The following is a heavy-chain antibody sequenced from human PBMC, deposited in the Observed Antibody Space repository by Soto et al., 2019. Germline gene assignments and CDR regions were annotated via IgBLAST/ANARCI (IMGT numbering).Heavy chain of an antibody. CDR2: IIPIFGTA. J-gene: IGHJ6*02. CDR3: AREGCSSTRCYASDYYGMDV. Sequence: QVQLVQSGAEVKKPGSSVKVTCKASGGTLSSYAISWVRQAPGQRLEWMCGIIPIFGTANYAQKLQGRVTITADESTITAYMELSSLRSEDTAVYYGAREGCSSTRCYASDYYGMDVWGQGTTVTVYS. D-gene: IGHD2-2*01. V-gene: IGHV1-69*01. CDR1: GGTLSSYA.